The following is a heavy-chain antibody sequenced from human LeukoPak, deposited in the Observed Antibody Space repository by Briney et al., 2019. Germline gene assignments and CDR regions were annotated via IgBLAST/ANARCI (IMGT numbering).Heavy chain of an antibody. Sequence: SETLSLTCTVSGGSISSSSYYWGWIRQPPGKGLEWIGSIYYSGSTYYNPSLKSRATISVDTSKNQFSLKLSSVTAADTAVYYCARGNGKRQQLDHDAFDIWGQGTMVTVSS. V-gene: IGHV4-39*07. J-gene: IGHJ3*02. CDR3: ARGNGKRQQLDHDAFDI. D-gene: IGHD6-13*01. CDR1: GGSISSSSYY. CDR2: IYYSGST.